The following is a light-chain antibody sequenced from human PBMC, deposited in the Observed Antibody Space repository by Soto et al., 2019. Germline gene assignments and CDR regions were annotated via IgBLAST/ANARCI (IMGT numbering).Light chain of an antibody. Sequence: EIVLTQSPGTLSLSPGERAILSCRASQSIRNTYLAWYQQKPGQAPRLLIHGASTRATGIPDRFTGSGSGTDFTLTISRLEPADFAVYYCQQYGNSPLMFTFGPGTKVDIK. CDR1: QSIRNTY. CDR2: GAS. V-gene: IGKV3-20*01. CDR3: QQYGNSPLMFT. J-gene: IGKJ3*01.